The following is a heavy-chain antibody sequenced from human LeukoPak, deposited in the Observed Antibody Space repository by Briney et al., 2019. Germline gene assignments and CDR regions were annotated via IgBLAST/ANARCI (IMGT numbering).Heavy chain of an antibody. Sequence: SETLSLTCAVYGGSFSGYYWSWTRQPPGKGLEWIGEINHSGSTNYNPSLKSRVTISVDTSKNQFSLELSSVTAADTAVYYCARGRWLPGAFDIWGQGTMVTVSS. V-gene: IGHV4-34*01. D-gene: IGHD5-24*01. J-gene: IGHJ3*02. CDR3: ARGRWLPGAFDI. CDR2: INHSGST. CDR1: GGSFSGYY.